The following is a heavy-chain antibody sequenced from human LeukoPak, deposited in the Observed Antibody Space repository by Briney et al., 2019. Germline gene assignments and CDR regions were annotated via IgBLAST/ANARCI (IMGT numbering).Heavy chain of an antibody. Sequence: SETLSLTCTVSGGSISSYYWSWIRQPAGKGLEWIGRIYTSGSTNYNPSLKSRVTMSVDTSKNQFSLRLSSVTAADTAVYYCASGYYDFWSGFPSWFDPWGQGTLVTVSS. CDR3: ASGYYDFWSGFPSWFDP. V-gene: IGHV4-4*07. CDR1: GGSISSYY. D-gene: IGHD3-3*01. J-gene: IGHJ5*02. CDR2: IYTSGST.